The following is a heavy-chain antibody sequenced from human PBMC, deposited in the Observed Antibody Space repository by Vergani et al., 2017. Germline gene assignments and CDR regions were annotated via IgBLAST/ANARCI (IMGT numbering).Heavy chain of an antibody. CDR2: ISISSSYI. CDR3: ARAAGYSSGWADY. CDR1: GFTFSSFG. D-gene: IGHD6-19*01. Sequence: EVQLVESGGGLVKPGGSLRLSCAASGFTFSSFGMNWVRQAPGRGLEWVSSISISSSYIYYADSVKGRFTISRDNAKNSLYLQMNSPRAEDTAVYYCARAAGYSSGWADYWGQGTLVTVSS. J-gene: IGHJ4*02. V-gene: IGHV3-21*01.